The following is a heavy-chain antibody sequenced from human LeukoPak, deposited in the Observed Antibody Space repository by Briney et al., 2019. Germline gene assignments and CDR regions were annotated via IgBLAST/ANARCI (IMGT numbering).Heavy chain of an antibody. D-gene: IGHD3-3*01. CDR1: GFTFSSYP. V-gene: IGHV3-30-3*01. CDR2: ISYDGSKI. Sequence: GGSLRLSSAASGFTFSSYPLHWVRQAPGKGLEWVTLISYDGSKIYYADSVKGRFSISRDNSKNMLYLQMNSLRAEDTAVYYCARESGWGLPHAFDFWGQGTMVTVSS. CDR3: ARESGWGLPHAFDF. J-gene: IGHJ3*01.